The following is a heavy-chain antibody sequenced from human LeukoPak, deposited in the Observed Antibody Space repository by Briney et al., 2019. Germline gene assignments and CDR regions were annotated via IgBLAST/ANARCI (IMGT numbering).Heavy chain of an antibody. CDR1: GFTFSSYA. D-gene: IGHD3-10*01. Sequence: PGGSLRLSSAASGFTFSSYAMSWVRQAPGKGLEWVSAISGSGGSTYYADSVKGRFTISRDNSKNTLYLQMNSLRAEDTAVYYCARAASAWFLPFDYWGQGTLVTVSS. V-gene: IGHV3-23*01. J-gene: IGHJ4*02. CDR2: ISGSGGST. CDR3: ARAASAWFLPFDY.